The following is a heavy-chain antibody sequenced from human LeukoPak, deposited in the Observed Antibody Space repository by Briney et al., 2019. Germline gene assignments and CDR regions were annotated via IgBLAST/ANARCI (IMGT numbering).Heavy chain of an antibody. D-gene: IGHD6-19*01. Sequence: GGSLRLSCAASGFTFSRYSINWVRQAPGKGLEWVSSTSSSSTYIYYADSVKGRFTISRDNSKNSVSLQMNSLRAEDTAVYYCARGAKSRAAVAVDYYYYGMDVWGQGTTVTVSS. J-gene: IGHJ6*02. CDR3: ARGAKSRAAVAVDYYYYGMDV. CDR2: TSSSSTYI. V-gene: IGHV3-21*01. CDR1: GFTFSRYS.